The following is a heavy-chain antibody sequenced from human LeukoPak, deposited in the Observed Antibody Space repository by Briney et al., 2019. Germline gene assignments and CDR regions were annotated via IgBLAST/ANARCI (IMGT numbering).Heavy chain of an antibody. CDR3: AKDNFRGSGRNYYGMDV. CDR1: GFTFDDYA. V-gene: IGHV3-9*01. Sequence: GGSLRLSCAASGFTFDDYAMHWVRQAPGKGLEWVSGISWNSGSIGYADSVKGRFTISRDNAKNSLYLQMNSLRAEDTALYYCAKDNFRGSGRNYYGMDVWGQGTTVTVSS. J-gene: IGHJ6*02. D-gene: IGHD3-10*01. CDR2: ISWNSGSI.